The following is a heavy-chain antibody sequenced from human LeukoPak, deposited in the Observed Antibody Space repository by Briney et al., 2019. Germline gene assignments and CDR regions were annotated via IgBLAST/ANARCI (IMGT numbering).Heavy chain of an antibody. V-gene: IGHV4-31*03. D-gene: IGHD2-2*01. CDR2: IYYSGST. CDR1: GGSISSGGFY. Sequence: PSETLSLTCTVSGGSISSGGFYWSWIRQHPGMGLEWIGYIYYSGSTYYNPSLKSRVTISVDTSKNQFSLKLSSVTAADTAVYYCASSRDCSSTSCYAFYGSFDPWGQGTLVTVSS. J-gene: IGHJ5*02. CDR3: ASSRDCSSTSCYAFYGSFDP.